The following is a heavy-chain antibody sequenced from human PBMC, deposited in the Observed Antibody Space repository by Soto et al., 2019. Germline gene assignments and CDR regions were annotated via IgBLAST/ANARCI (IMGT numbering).Heavy chain of an antibody. CDR1: GYTFTSYY. Sequence: ASVKVSCKASGYTFTSYYMHWVRQAPGQGLEWMGILNPSGGSTSYAQKFQGRVTMTRDTSTSTGYMELSSLRAEDTAVYYSAMSCVLLWFAELLCAGMDVWGQGTTVTVSS. J-gene: IGHJ6*02. CDR2: LNPSGGST. V-gene: IGHV1-46*01. CDR3: AMSCVLLWFAELLCAGMDV. D-gene: IGHD3-10*01.